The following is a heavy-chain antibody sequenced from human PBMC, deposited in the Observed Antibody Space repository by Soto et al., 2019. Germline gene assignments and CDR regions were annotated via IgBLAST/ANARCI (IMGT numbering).Heavy chain of an antibody. D-gene: IGHD5-12*01. CDR2: ISYDGSNK. Sequence: QVQLVESGGGVVQPGRSLRLSCAASGFTFSSYGMHWVRQAPGKGLEWVAVISYDGSNKYYADSVKGRFTISRDNSKNTLYLQMNSLRAEDTAVYYCAKDFEGMATITAFDYWGQGTLVTVSS. CDR3: AKDFEGMATITAFDY. CDR1: GFTFSSYG. J-gene: IGHJ4*02. V-gene: IGHV3-30*18.